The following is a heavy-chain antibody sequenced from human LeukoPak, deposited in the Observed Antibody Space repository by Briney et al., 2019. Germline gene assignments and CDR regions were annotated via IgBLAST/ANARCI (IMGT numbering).Heavy chain of an antibody. V-gene: IGHV4-4*02. D-gene: IGHD2-15*01. CDR3: ASNVFSFVCGGSCYSSLPK. J-gene: IGHJ4*02. CDR2: IYHSGST. Sequence: SGTLSLTCAVSGGSISSSNWWSWVRQPPGKGLEWIGEIYHSGSTNYNPSLKSRVTISVDKSKNQFSLKLTSVTAADTAVYYCASNVFSFVCGGSCYSSLPKWGQGTLVTVSS. CDR1: GGSISSSNW.